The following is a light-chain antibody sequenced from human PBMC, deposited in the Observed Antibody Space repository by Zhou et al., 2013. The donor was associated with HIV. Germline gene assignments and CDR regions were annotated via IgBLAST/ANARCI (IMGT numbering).Light chain of an antibody. J-gene: IGKJ1*01. CDR3: HQRNNWPWT. Sequence: EIVMTQSPATLSVAPGERATLSCRASQSVSSNLAWYQQKPGQAPRLLIYGASTRASGIPARFRGSGSGTDFTLTISSLEPEDFAVYYCHQRNNWPWTFGQGTKVEIK. V-gene: IGKV3-15*01. CDR2: GAS. CDR1: QSVSSN.